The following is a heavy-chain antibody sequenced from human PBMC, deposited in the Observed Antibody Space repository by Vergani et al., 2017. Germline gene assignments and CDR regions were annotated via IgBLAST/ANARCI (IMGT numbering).Heavy chain of an antibody. V-gene: IGHV3-66*02. CDR2: IYSGGST. D-gene: IGHD2-2*01. CDR1: GFTVSSNY. J-gene: IGHJ6*03. Sequence: EVQLVESGGGLVQPGGSLRLSCAASGFTVSSNYMSWVRQAPGKGLEWVSVIYSGGSTYYADSVKGRFTISRDNSKNTLYLQMNSLRAEDTAVYYCARSRRYCSSTSCPGPFWSGLYYYYYMDVWGKGTTVTVSS. CDR3: ARSRRYCSSTSCPGPFWSGLYYYYYMDV.